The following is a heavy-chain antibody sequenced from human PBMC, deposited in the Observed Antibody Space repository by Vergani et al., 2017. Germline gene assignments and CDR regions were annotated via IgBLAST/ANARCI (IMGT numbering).Heavy chain of an antibody. J-gene: IGHJ3*02. V-gene: IGHV3-48*01. CDR3: ARAAYCAGNYYSRAFDI. CDR1: GFTFNSYS. Sequence: EVQLVESGGGLVQPGGSLRLSCAASGFTFNSYSMNWVRQAPGKGLEWVSYISSSSSTIYYADSVKGRFTISRDNAKNSLYLQMNSLRAEDTAVYYCARAAYCAGNYYSRAFDIWGQGTMVTVSS. D-gene: IGHD2-21*02. CDR2: ISSSSSTI.